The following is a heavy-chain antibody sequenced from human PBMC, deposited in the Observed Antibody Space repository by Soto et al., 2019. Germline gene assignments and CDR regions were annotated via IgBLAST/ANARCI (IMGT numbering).Heavy chain of an antibody. V-gene: IGHV1-8*01. CDR2: MNPNTGNS. D-gene: IGHD1-1*01. CDR1: GYTFTSFD. CDR3: ARRAETNGWNGFGADKYYFDF. J-gene: IGHJ4*02. Sequence: ASVKVSCKASGYTFTSFDIYWVRQATGQGLEWMGWMNPNTGNSGYAQKFQGRVTVTSDTSIDTVHMELSSLRSEDTAVYYCARRAETNGWNGFGADKYYFDFWGQGTLVTVSS.